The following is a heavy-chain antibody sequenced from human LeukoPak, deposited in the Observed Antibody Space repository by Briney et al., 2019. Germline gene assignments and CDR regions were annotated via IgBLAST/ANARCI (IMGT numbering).Heavy chain of an antibody. CDR1: GFPFSSHW. Sequence: GGSLRLSCAASGFPFSSHWLSWVRQAPGKGLEWVSAISGSGGSTYYADSVKGRFTISRDNSKNTLYLQMNSLRAEDTAVYYCAKDQSPTRGPVGPWTLFDYWGQGTLVTVSS. CDR2: ISGSGGST. D-gene: IGHD3/OR15-3a*01. CDR3: AKDQSPTRGPVGPWTLFDY. J-gene: IGHJ4*02. V-gene: IGHV3-23*01.